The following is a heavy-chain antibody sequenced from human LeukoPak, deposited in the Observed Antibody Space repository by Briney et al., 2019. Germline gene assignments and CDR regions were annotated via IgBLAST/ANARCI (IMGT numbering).Heavy chain of an antibody. J-gene: IGHJ4*02. V-gene: IGHV5-51*01. Sequence: GESLKISCKGSGYSFTSYWIGWVRQMPGKGLEWMGIIYPGDSDTRYSPSFQGQVTISADKSISTAYLQWSSLKASDTAMYYCARKAFITGEGYYFDYWGQGTLVTVSS. CDR1: GYSFTSYW. CDR2: IYPGDSDT. D-gene: IGHD1-20*01. CDR3: ARKAFITGEGYYFDY.